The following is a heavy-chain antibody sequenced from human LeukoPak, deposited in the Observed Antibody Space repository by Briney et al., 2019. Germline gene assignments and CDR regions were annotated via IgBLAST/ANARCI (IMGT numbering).Heavy chain of an antibody. Sequence: PSETLSLTCAVSGYSISSGYYWGWIRQPPGKGLEWIGSIYHSGSTYYNPSLKSRVTISVDTSKNQFSLKLSSVTAADTAVYYCARQSVAAAGDFDYWGQGTLVTVSS. V-gene: IGHV4-38-2*01. J-gene: IGHJ4*02. CDR3: ARQSVAAAGDFDY. CDR1: GYSISSGYY. D-gene: IGHD6-13*01. CDR2: IYHSGST.